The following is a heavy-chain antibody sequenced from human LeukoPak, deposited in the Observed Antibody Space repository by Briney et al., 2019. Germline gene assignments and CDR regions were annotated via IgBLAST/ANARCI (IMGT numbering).Heavy chain of an antibody. CDR3: ATDGSSTSFENWFDP. D-gene: IGHD2-2*01. J-gene: IGHJ5*02. CDR1: GDTLTELS. CDR2: FDPEDGET. Sequence: GASVKVSCKVSGDTLTELSTHWVRQAPGKGLEWMGGFDPEDGETIYAQKFQGRVTMTEDTSTDTAYMELSSLRSEDTAVYYCATDGSSTSFENWFDPWGQGTLVTVSS. V-gene: IGHV1-24*01.